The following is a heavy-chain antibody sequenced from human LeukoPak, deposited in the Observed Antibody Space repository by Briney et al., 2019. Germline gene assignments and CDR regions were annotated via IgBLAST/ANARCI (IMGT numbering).Heavy chain of an antibody. Sequence: SETLSLTCAVYGGSFSGYYWSWIRQPPGKGLEWMGEINHSGSTNYNPSLKSRVTISVDTSNNQFSLKLSSVTAADTAVYYCASDRSSWNPGAPSWGQGTLVTVSS. V-gene: IGHV4-34*01. CDR2: INHSGST. J-gene: IGHJ5*02. CDR3: ASDRSSWNPGAPS. D-gene: IGHD6-13*01. CDR1: GGSFSGYY.